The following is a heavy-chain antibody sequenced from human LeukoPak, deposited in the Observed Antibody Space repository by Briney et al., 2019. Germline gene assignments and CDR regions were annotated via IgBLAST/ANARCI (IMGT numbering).Heavy chain of an antibody. Sequence: GGSLRLSCEASGITFSSYGIHWVRRAPGKGLEWVAVIWPDGSNKYYADSVKGRFTISRDNSKNTLWLQMSSLRAEDTAVYYCASAAGAFDFWGQGTMVTVSS. J-gene: IGHJ3*01. CDR3: ASAAGAFDF. CDR2: IWPDGSNK. V-gene: IGHV3-33*01. D-gene: IGHD6-13*01. CDR1: GITFSSYG.